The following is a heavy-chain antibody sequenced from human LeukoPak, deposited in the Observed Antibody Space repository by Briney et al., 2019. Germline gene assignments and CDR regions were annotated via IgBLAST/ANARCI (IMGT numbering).Heavy chain of an antibody. D-gene: IGHD3-10*01. V-gene: IGHV4-59*08. J-gene: IGHJ4*02. Sequence: SETLSLTCTVFGGSISSYYWSWVRQPPGKGLEWIGYIYYSGSTNYNPSLKSRVTISVDTSKNQFSLKLSSVTAADTAVYYWARQNRLRSYYFDYWGRGTRVTVSS. CDR1: GGSISSYY. CDR3: ARQNRLRSYYFDY. CDR2: IYYSGST.